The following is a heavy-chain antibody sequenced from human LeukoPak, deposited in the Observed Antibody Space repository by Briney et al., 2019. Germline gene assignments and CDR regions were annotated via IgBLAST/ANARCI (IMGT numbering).Heavy chain of an antibody. CDR2: ISGSGGSA. Sequence: GGSLRLSCAASGFTFSSYAMNWVRQAPGKGLEWLSDISGSGGSAYYADSVKGRFTISRDNSKNTVYLQMNSLRAEDTAVYYCAKAAEAWSTTWYYFDFWGQGTLVTVSS. D-gene: IGHD6-13*01. CDR1: GFTFSSYA. V-gene: IGHV3-23*01. J-gene: IGHJ4*02. CDR3: AKAAEAWSTTWYYFDF.